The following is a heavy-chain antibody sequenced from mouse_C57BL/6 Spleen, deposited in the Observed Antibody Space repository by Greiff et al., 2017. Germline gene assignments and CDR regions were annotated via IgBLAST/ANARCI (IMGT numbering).Heavy chain of an antibody. Sequence: QVQLQQSGPELVKPGASVKISCKASGYAFSSSWMNWVKQRPGKGLEWIGRIYPGDGDTNYNGKFKGKATLTADKSSSTAYMQLSSLTSEDSAVYFCARTNGNWFAYWGKGTLVTVSA. D-gene: IGHD2-1*01. V-gene: IGHV1-82*01. CDR2: IYPGDGDT. J-gene: IGHJ3*01. CDR1: GYAFSSSW. CDR3: ARTNGNWFAY.